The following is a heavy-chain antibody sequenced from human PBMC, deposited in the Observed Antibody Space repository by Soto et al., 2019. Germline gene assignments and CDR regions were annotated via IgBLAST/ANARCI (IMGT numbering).Heavy chain of an antibody. Sequence: SLRLSCAASGFSFSTYGMHWVRQAPGTGLEWVAVIWYDGSHKDYADSVKGRFTISRDNSKNTLYLQMNSLRVEDTAVYYCARAVGPFDYWGQGTLVTVSS. D-gene: IGHD1-26*01. CDR3: ARAVGPFDY. V-gene: IGHV3-33*01. CDR1: GFSFSTYG. CDR2: IWYDGSHK. J-gene: IGHJ4*02.